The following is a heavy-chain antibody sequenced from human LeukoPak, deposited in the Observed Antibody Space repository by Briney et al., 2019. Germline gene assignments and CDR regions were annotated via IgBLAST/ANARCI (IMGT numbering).Heavy chain of an antibody. CDR3: ARSSGWFLMDY. J-gene: IGHJ4*02. CDR2: IYYRSQWYS. Sequence: SQTLSLTCAISGDSVSGNRATWNWLRQSPSRGLEWLGRIYYRSQWYSDYAVSVKGRITINPDTSKNQFSLLLNSVTPEDTAVYFCARSSGWFLMDYWGQGTLVTVSS. CDR1: GDSVSGNRAT. V-gene: IGHV6-1*01. D-gene: IGHD6-19*01.